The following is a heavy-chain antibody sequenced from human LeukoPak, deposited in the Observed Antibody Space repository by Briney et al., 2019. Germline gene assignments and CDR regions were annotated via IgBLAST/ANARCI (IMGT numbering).Heavy chain of an antibody. D-gene: IGHD2-2*01. V-gene: IGHV5-51*01. CDR1: GYSFSSYW. CDR2: IDTRDSQT. Sequence: GESLKISCKGSGYSFSSYWIAWGRPMPGKGVGGMGIIDTRDSQTTYSPSFQGQVPISVDKYISTAYLQWSSLKASDTAMYYCARHLISITSCPNYWGPGTRVTVST. CDR3: ARHLISITSCPNY. J-gene: IGHJ4*02.